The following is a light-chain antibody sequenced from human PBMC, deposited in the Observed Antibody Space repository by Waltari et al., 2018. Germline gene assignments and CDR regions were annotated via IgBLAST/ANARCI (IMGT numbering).Light chain of an antibody. CDR3: CSYAGLGIYV. CDR1: SSDVGNYNL. V-gene: IGLV2-23*02. Sequence: QSGLTQPASVSGSPGQSITISCTGTSSDVGNYNLVPWSQQYPGKAPKLMVYEVTKRTSGVSDRFSGSKSGNTASLTIYGLQSEDEADYYCCSYAGLGIYVFGTGTKVTVL. J-gene: IGLJ1*01. CDR2: EVT.